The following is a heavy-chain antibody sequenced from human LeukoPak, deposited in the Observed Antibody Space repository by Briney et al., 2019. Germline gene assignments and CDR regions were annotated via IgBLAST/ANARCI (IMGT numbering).Heavy chain of an antibody. J-gene: IGHJ4*02. D-gene: IGHD6-19*01. CDR1: GYTLTELS. Sequence: ASVKVSCKVSGYTLTELSMHWVRQAPGKGLEWMGGFDPEDGETIYVQKFQGRVTMTEDTSTDTAYMELSSLRSEDTAVYYCATDIMVRGPAVAGTRAYYFDYWGQGTLVTVSS. CDR2: FDPEDGET. CDR3: ATDIMVRGPAVAGTRAYYFDY. V-gene: IGHV1-24*01.